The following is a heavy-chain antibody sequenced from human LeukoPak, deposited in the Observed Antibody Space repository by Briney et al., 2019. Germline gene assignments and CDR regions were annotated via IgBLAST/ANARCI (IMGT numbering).Heavy chain of an antibody. V-gene: IGHV4-61*02. CDR2: IYTSEIT. CDR3: ARGYSTSSKGDFDY. D-gene: IGHD6-6*01. J-gene: IGHJ4*02. CDR1: GGSISSGYYY. Sequence: SETLSLTCAVSGGSISSGYYYWSWIRQPAGKGLEWIGRIYTSEITNYNPSLKSRVTMSGDTSKNQFSLKLSSVTAADTAVYYCARGYSTSSKGDFDYWGQGTLVTVSS.